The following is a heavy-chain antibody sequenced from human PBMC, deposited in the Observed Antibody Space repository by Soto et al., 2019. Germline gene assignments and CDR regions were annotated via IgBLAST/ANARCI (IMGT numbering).Heavy chain of an antibody. CDR3: VRDGSKSLRDWFDP. V-gene: IGHV4-4*07. J-gene: IGHJ5*02. Sequence: QVQLQESGPGVVKPSETLSLSCSVSGGSFSKFYWSWIRKTAGKGLQWMGRVYATGTTDYNPSLLSRVTLSVHSSKKTFSLRLTSVTAADTGVYYCVRDGSKSLRDWFDPWGQGKLVTVSS. CDR2: VYATGTT. CDR1: GGSFSKFY.